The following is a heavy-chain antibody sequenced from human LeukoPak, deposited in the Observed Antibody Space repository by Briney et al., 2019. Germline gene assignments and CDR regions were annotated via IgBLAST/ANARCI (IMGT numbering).Heavy chain of an antibody. CDR1: GFTFRSYE. CDR3: ARDGLSGDQAFDAFDI. Sequence: GGSLRLSCAASGFTFRSYEMSLVRQAPGKGLEWIAYIRSSGSNMYYADSVRGRFSISRDNAKDSLYLQMNSLRAEDTAIYYCARDGLSGDQAFDAFDIWGQGTMVTVSS. V-gene: IGHV3-48*03. D-gene: IGHD1-26*01. J-gene: IGHJ3*02. CDR2: IRSSGSNM.